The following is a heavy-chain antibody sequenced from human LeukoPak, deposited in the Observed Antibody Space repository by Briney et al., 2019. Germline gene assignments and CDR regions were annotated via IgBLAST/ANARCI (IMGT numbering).Heavy chain of an antibody. Sequence: PGGSLRLSCAASGFTVSSNYMSWVRQAPGKVLEWVSAISGSGGSTYYADSVKGRFTISRDNSKNTLYLQMNSLRAEDTAVYYCAKDRQYYDFWSGYLSGYWGQGTLVTVSS. CDR1: GFTVSSNY. CDR2: ISGSGGST. V-gene: IGHV3-23*01. CDR3: AKDRQYYDFWSGYLSGY. J-gene: IGHJ4*02. D-gene: IGHD3-3*01.